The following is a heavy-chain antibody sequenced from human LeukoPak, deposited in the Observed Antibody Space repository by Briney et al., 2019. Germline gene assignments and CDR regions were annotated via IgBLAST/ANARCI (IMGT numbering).Heavy chain of an antibody. CDR1: GFTFDDYA. CDR2: ISWNSGSI. J-gene: IGHJ5*02. CDR3: AKAKQQLVAGGWFDP. V-gene: IGHV3-9*01. D-gene: IGHD6-13*01. Sequence: PGGSLRLSCAASGFTFDDYAMHWVRQAPGKGLEWVSGISWNSGSIGYADSVKGRFTISRDNAKNSLYLQMNSLRAEDTALYYCAKAKQQLVAGGWFDPWGQGTLVTVSS.